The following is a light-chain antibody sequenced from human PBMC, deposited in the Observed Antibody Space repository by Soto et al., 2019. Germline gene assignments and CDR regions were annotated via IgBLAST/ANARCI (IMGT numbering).Light chain of an antibody. CDR2: GAS. CDR3: QQYNNWPGT. V-gene: IGKV3-15*01. Sequence: EIIMTHSLATLSVSPCETATLSFRASQSVSSNLAWYQQKPGQAPRLLIYGASTRATGIPARFSGSGSGTEFTLTISSLQSEDFAVYYCQQYNNWPGTFGQGTKVDIK. J-gene: IGKJ1*01. CDR1: QSVSSN.